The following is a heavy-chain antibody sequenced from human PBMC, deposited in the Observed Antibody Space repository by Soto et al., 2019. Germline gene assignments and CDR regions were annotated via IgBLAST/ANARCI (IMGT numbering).Heavy chain of an antibody. CDR3: KLAARVDFDY. V-gene: IGHV4-39*01. CDR1: GGSISSSSYY. J-gene: IGHJ4*02. CDR2: IYYSGST. D-gene: IGHD6-6*01. Sequence: QLQLQESGPGLVKPSETLSLTCTVSGGSISSSSYYWGWILQPPGKGLEWIGSIYYSGSTYYNPSLKSRVTISVDTSKNQFSLKLSSVTAADTAVYYCKLAARVDFDYWGQGTLVTVSS.